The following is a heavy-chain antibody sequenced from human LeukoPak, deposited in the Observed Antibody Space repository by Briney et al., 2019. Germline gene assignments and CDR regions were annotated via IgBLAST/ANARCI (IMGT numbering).Heavy chain of an antibody. D-gene: IGHD2-15*01. Sequence: GGSLRLSCADSGLTFSSAWLSWVRQAPGKWLEWVGRIKSKTDGGTADYAAPVKGRFTISRDDSKNTLFLQMNSLKTEDTAVYYCTTALGYCSGDSCSTLVHYWGQGTLLTVSS. J-gene: IGHJ4*02. CDR3: TTALGYCSGDSCSTLVHY. V-gene: IGHV3-15*01. CDR2: IKSKTDGGTA. CDR1: GLTFSSAW.